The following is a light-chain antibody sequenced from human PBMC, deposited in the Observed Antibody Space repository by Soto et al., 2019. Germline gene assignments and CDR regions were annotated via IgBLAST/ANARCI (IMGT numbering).Light chain of an antibody. CDR2: DVT. CDR1: SSDIGGYNY. J-gene: IGLJ2*01. V-gene: IGLV2-14*03. CDR3: SSYSSTFAGRL. Sequence: QSALTQPASVSGSPGQSITISCTGTSSDIGGYNYVSWYQQHPGKAPKLIIYDVTNRPSGVSNLFSGSKSGNTASLTISGLQAEDEADYYCSSYSSTFAGRLFGGGTKLTVL.